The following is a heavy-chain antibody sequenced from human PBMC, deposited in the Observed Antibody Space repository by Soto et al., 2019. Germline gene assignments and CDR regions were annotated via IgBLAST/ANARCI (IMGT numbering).Heavy chain of an antibody. V-gene: IGHV1-3*01. CDR3: TREYPGFDP. J-gene: IGHJ5*02. Sequence: QGNLVQSGAVVKEHGDSVKGSCMTSGYTFTTYAIHSVRQAPGGGLEWVGWVTGDTGGTKYAREFQGRVTLTRSISASTSYMELSSLTSEDTAVCYCTREYPGFDPWGQGTLVTVSS. CDR2: VTGDTGGT. D-gene: IGHD2-2*02. CDR1: GYTFTTYA.